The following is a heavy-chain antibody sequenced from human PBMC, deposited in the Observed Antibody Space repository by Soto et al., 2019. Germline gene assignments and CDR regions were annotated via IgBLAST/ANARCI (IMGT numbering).Heavy chain of an antibody. CDR1: GFTFSSYS. CDR3: AREGGGYDLAFDY. J-gene: IGHJ4*02. Sequence: EVQLVESGGGLVKPGGSLRLSCAASGFTFSSYSMNWVRQAPGKGLEWVSSISSSSSYIYYADSVKGRFTISRDNAKNSLYLQMNSLRAEDTAVYYCAREGGGYDLAFDYWRQGTLVTVSS. CDR2: ISSSSSYI. D-gene: IGHD5-12*01. V-gene: IGHV3-21*01.